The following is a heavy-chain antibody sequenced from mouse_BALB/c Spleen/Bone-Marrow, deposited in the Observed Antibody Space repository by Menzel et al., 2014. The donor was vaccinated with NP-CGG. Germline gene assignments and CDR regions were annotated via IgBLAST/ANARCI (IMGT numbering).Heavy chain of an antibody. CDR2: INPSNGRT. CDR1: GYTFTSYW. D-gene: IGHD3-3*01. CDR3: ARGDGFAWFAY. Sequence: QVQLQQSGAELVKPGASVKLSCKASGYTFTSYWMHWVKQRPGQGLEWIGEINPSNGRTNYNEKFKSKATLTVDKSSSTAYMQLSSLISEDSAVYYCARGDGFAWFAYWGQGTLVTVSA. J-gene: IGHJ3*01. V-gene: IGHV1S81*02.